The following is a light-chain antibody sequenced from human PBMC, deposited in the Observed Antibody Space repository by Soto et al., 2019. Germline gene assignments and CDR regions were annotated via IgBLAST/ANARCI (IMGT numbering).Light chain of an antibody. CDR1: SNNVGSYNF. Sequence: QSALTQPASVSGSRGQSITISCTGTSNNVGSYNFVSWYRQYPGKALELIIYEVSQRPSTFFNRFSGSKSGNTASLTISGLQSDDEADYYCCSYAGNNALVFGGGTKVTVL. J-gene: IGLJ3*02. CDR3: CSYAGNNALV. CDR2: EVS. V-gene: IGLV2-23*02.